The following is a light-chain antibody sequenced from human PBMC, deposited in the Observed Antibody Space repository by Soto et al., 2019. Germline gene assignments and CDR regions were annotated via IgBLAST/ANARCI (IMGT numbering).Light chain of an antibody. CDR1: NIGRKS. V-gene: IGLV3-21*02. CDR2: DDS. Sequence: SYELTQPPSVSVAPGQTARITCGGNNIGRKSVHWYQQKPGQAPVLGVYDDSDRPSGIPERFSGSNSGNTATLTISRVAAGDEADYYCQVWDSSSDSWVFGGGTKLTVL. CDR3: QVWDSSSDSWV. J-gene: IGLJ3*02.